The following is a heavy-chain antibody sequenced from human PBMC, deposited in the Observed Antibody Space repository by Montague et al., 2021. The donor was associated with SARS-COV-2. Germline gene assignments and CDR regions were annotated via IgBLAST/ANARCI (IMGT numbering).Heavy chain of an antibody. V-gene: IGHV3-66*01. CDR1: EFIVSANY. CDR2: IYRGGNT. J-gene: IGHJ4*02. Sequence: SLRLSGAASEFIVSANYMSWVCQTPRKGLEWVAVIYRGGNTHYSYSVNXIFTISRDNSKNTLYLQMNRLRAEDAGLYYCSSTAGGVVHMRTPKYSDYWGQGTLVTVSS. CDR3: SSTAGGVVHMRTPKYSDY. D-gene: IGHD3-10*01.